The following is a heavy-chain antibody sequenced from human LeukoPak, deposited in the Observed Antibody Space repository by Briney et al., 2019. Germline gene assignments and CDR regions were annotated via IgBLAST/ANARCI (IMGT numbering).Heavy chain of an antibody. D-gene: IGHD2-2*03. CDR1: GGSISSSSYY. J-gene: IGHJ4*02. V-gene: IGHV4-39*02. CDR3: ARDGSDY. Sequence: SQTLSLTCAVSGGSISSSSYYWGWIRQPPGKGLEWIGSIYYSGSTYYNPSLKSRVTISVDTSKNQFSLKLSSVTAADTAVYYCARDGSDYWGQGTLVTVSS. CDR2: IYYSGST.